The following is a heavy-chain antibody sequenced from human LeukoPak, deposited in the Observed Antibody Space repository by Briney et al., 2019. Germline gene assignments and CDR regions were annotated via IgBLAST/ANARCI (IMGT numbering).Heavy chain of an antibody. Sequence: GGSLRLSCAASGFTFSSYSMNWVRQAPGKGLEWVSSISSSSSYIYYADSVKGRFTISRDNAKNSLYLQMNSLRAEDTAVYYCARDRREYSGHDDGEFDYWGQGTLVTVSS. CDR2: ISSSSSYI. V-gene: IGHV3-21*01. CDR1: GFTFSSYS. J-gene: IGHJ4*02. D-gene: IGHD5-12*01. CDR3: ARDRREYSGHDDGEFDY.